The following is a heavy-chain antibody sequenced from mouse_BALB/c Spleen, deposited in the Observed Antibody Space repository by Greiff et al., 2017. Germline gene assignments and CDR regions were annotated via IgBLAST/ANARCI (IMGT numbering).Heavy chain of an antibody. CDR3: AREDGYDGTSFAY. CDR1: GYTFTDYN. V-gene: IGHV1S29*02. CDR2: IYPYNGGT. Sequence: VQLQQSGPELVKPGASVKISCKASGYTFTDYNMHWVKQSHGKSLEWIGYIYPYNGGTGYNQKFKSKATLTVDNSSSTAYMELRSLTSEDSAVYYCAREDGYDGTSFAYWGQGTLVTVSA. J-gene: IGHJ3*01. D-gene: IGHD2-2*01.